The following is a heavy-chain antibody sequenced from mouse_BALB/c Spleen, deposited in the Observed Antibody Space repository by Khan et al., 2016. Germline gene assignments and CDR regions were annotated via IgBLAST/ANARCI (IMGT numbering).Heavy chain of an antibody. CDR2: INTYTGEP. J-gene: IGHJ4*01. CDR1: GYNFTNYG. D-gene: IGHD2-4*01. CDR3: ARRLRGGYARDY. Sequence: QIQLVQSGPELKRPGETVKISCKASGYNFTNYGMNWVKQAPGKGLKWMGWINTYTGEPTYADDFKGRFAFSLETSASTAYLQIKNLKHADTATYFWARRLRGGYARDYWGQETVVTVSS. V-gene: IGHV9-3-1*01.